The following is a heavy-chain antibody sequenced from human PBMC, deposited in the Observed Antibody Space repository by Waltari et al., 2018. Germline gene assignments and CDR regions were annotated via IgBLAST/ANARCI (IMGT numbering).Heavy chain of an antibody. D-gene: IGHD5-18*01. CDR2: ISWDGATT. CDR3: TKARGGYSYGDAIYI. Sequence: EVQLVESGGLVVRPGGSLRLSCAASGFIFDADTMHWVRQPPGKGLEWVSLISWDGATTSYAASVKGRFTISRDNTKNSLYLQMNSLRTEDTALYYCTKARGGYSYGDAIYIWGQGTMVTVSS. CDR1: GFIFDADT. J-gene: IGHJ3*02. V-gene: IGHV3-43*01.